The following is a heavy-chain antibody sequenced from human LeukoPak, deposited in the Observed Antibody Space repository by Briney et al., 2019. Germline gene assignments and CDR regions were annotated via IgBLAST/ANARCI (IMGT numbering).Heavy chain of an antibody. V-gene: IGHV3-9*01. CDR1: GFTFDNYA. D-gene: IGHD1-26*01. CDR3: ARDKSGSYLNWFDP. J-gene: IGHJ5*02. Sequence: QPGRSLRLSCAASGFTFDNYAMHWVRQAPGKGLEWVSGISWNSGNIGYGDSVKGRFTISRDNAKNSLYLQMNSLRAEDTAVYYCARDKSGSYLNWFDPWGQGTLVTVSS. CDR2: ISWNSGNI.